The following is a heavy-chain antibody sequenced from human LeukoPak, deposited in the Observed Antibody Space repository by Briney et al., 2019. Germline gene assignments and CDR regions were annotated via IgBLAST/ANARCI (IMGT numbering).Heavy chain of an antibody. CDR2: IFPGGGEI. Sequence: PGGSLRLSCAAPGFTFTHYAMHWVRQTPGKGLEWVSSIFPGGGEIHYADSVRGRFTISRDNSKSTLSLQMNSLRAEDTAIYYCATYRQVLLPFESWGQGTLVTVSS. V-gene: IGHV3-23*01. CDR3: ATYRQVLLPFES. CDR1: GFTFTHYA. D-gene: IGHD2-8*02. J-gene: IGHJ4*02.